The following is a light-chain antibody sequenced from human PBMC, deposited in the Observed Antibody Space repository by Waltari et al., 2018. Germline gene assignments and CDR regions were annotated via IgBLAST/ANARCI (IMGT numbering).Light chain of an antibody. V-gene: IGKV3-20*01. CDR2: GAS. CDR1: QRVSSIY. J-gene: IGKJ2*03. Sequence: ELVLTQSPATLSLSLGERATLSCRASQRVSSIYLAWYQQKPGQAPRLLIYGASSRATGIPDRFSGSGSGTDFTLTISRLEPEDFAVYYCQQYGSSPPYSFGQGTKLEIK. CDR3: QQYGSSPPYS.